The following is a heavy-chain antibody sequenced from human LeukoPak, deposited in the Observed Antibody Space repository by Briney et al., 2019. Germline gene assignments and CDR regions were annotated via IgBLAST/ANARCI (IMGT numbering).Heavy chain of an antibody. CDR2: IYYSGST. CDR1: GGSISSYY. D-gene: IGHD3-10*01. Sequence: SETLSLTCTGSGGSISSYYWRWIRQPPGKGLEGIGNIYYSGSTNYTPSLKSRVTISVDTSKNQFSLKLSSVTAADTAVYYCARLDAYGSNTAFDYWGQGTLVTVSS. V-gene: IGHV4-59*08. CDR3: ARLDAYGSNTAFDY. J-gene: IGHJ4*02.